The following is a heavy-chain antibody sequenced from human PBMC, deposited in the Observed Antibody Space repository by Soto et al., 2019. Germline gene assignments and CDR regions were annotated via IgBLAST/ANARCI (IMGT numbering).Heavy chain of an antibody. CDR3: AKGGSAWYYFDY. J-gene: IGHJ4*02. CDR1: GFTFSSYG. CDR2: ISYDGSNK. D-gene: IGHD2-8*01. V-gene: IGHV3-30*18. Sequence: GGSLRLSCAASGFTFSSYGMHWVRQAPGKGLEWVAVISYDGSNKYYADSVKGRFTISRDNSKNTLHLQMNSLRAEDTAVYYCAKGGSAWYYFDYWGQGTLVT.